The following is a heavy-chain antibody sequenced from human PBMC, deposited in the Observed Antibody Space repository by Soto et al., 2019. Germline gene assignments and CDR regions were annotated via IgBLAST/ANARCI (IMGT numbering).Heavy chain of an antibody. CDR2: IIPIFGTA. V-gene: IGHV1-69*13. D-gene: IGHD5-18*01. CDR1: GGTFSSYA. Sequence: SVKVSCKASGGTFSSYAISWVRQAPGQGLEWMGGIIPIFGTANYAQKFQGRVTITADESTSTAYMELSSLRSEDTAVYYCAREGTAMVRYYYYGMDVWGQGTTVT. CDR3: AREGTAMVRYYYYGMDV. J-gene: IGHJ6*02.